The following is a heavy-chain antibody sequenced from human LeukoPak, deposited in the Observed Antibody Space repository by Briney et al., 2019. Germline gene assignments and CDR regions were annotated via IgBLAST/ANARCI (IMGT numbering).Heavy chain of an antibody. CDR2: IKQDGSKK. CDR3: TRVGYIDEGIDY. Sequence: GGSLRLSCVASGFPFCSYWMTWVRQAPGKGLEWVANIKQDGSKKSYVDSVKGRFTISRDDAKNSLYLQMNSLRAEDTAIYYCTRVGYIDEGIDYWGQGTLVTVSS. CDR1: GFPFCSYW. J-gene: IGHJ4*02. V-gene: IGHV3-7*04. D-gene: IGHD5-24*01.